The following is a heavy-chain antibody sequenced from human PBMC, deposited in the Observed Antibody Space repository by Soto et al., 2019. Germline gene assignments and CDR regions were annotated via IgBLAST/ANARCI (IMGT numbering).Heavy chain of an antibody. CDR1: GFSLSTSGMC. D-gene: IGHD3-22*01. CDR2: IDWDDDK. J-gene: IGHJ4*02. CDR3: ARTNTMIVVGSFDY. V-gene: IGHV2-70*01. Sequence: DPTLVNPTQSLTLTCTFSGFSLSTSGMCVSWIRQPPGKALECLALIDWDDDKYYSTSLKTRLTISKDTSKDQVVLTMTNMDTVDTATYYCARTNTMIVVGSFDYWGQGTLVTASS.